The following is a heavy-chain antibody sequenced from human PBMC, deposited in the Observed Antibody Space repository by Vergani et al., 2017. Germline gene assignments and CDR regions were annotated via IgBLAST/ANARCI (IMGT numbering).Heavy chain of an antibody. CDR1: GFSLSTSGVG. J-gene: IGHJ4*02. V-gene: IGHV2-5*01. CDR2: IYWNDDK. CDR3: ARSYYDVWSGSVDY. Sequence: QITLKESGPTLVKPTQTLTLTCTFSGFSLSTSGVGVGWIRQPPGKALEWLALIYWNDDKRYSPSLKSRLTITKDTSKNQVVLTMTNMDPVDTATYYCARSYYDVWSGSVDYWGQGTLVTVSS. D-gene: IGHD3-3*01.